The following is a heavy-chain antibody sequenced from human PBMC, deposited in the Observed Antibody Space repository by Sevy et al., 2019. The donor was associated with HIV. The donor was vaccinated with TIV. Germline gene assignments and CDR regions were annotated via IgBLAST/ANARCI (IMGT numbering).Heavy chain of an antibody. J-gene: IGHJ3*02. CDR1: GFSVRDNY. V-gene: IGHV3-53*04. CDR3: MGGNSYGDAFNI. Sequence: GGSLRLSCVVSGFSVRDNYVSWVRQVAGRGLEWVSIIYSAGATYYRDSLKGRFTIPRHISVNTVYLQMNSLRTEDTGLYYRMGGNSYGDAFNIWGQGTKVTVSS. CDR2: IYSAGAT. D-gene: IGHD5-18*01.